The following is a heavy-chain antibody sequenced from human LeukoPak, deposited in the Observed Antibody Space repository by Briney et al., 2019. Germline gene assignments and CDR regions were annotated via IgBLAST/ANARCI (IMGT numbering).Heavy chain of an antibody. CDR3: ARGRWYVDY. CDR2: IDWDDDK. D-gene: IGHD6-13*01. Sequence: ESGPALVKPTQTLTLTCTFSGFSLSTSGMCVSWIRQPPGKALEWLARIDWDDDKYYSTSLKTRLTISKGTSKNQVALTMTNMDPVDTATCYCARGRWYVDYWGQGTLVTVSS. V-gene: IGHV2-70*11. J-gene: IGHJ4*02. CDR1: GFSLSTSGMC.